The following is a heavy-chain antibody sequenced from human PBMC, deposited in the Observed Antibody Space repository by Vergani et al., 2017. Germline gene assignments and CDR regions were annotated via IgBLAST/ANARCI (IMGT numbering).Heavy chain of an antibody. J-gene: IGHJ4*02. CDR2: ISGSSSYV. V-gene: IGHV3-21*01. Sequence: ELQLVESGGGLVQPGGSLRLSCAASGFTFSSYSMNWVRQAPGKGLEWVASISGSSSYVFYRDSVEGRFTITRDNAKKSVYLQMNSLRAEDTAMYFCARGLWDCTHIRCSPPSYWGQGTQVTVSS. D-gene: IGHD2-8*01. CDR1: GFTFSSYS. CDR3: ARGLWDCTHIRCSPPSY.